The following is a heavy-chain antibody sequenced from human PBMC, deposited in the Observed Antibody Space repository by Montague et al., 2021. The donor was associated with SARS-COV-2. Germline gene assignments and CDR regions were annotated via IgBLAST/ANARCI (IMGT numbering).Heavy chain of an antibody. D-gene: IGHD3-22*01. CDR3: ARKVGTMIVVVIIKLRYYFDS. CDR1: GGSISSSSYY. V-gene: IGHV4-39*01. J-gene: IGHJ4*02. Sequence: SETLSLTCTVSGGSISSSSYYWGWIRQPPGKGLEWIGSIYYSGSTYYNPSLKSRVTTSVDTSKNQFSPKLSSVTAADTAVYYCARKVGTMIVVVIIKLRYYFDSWGQGTLVTVSS. CDR2: IYYSGST.